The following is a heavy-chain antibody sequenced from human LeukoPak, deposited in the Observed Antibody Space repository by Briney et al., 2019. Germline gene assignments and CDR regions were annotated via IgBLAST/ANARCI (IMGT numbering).Heavy chain of an antibody. CDR2: IYYSGST. D-gene: IGHD3-3*01. J-gene: IGHJ4*02. CDR1: GGSISSSSYY. Sequence: PSETLSLTCTVSGGSISSSSYYWGWIRQPPGKGLEWIGSIYYSGSTYYNPSLKSRVTISVDTSKNQFSLKLSSVTAADTAVYYCARVRSAREWLLLDYWGQGTLVTVSS. V-gene: IGHV4-39*07. CDR3: ARVRSAREWLLLDY.